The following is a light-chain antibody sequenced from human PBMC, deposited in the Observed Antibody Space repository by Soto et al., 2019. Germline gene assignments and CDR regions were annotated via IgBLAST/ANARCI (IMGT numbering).Light chain of an antibody. Sequence: EIVLTQSPGTLSLSPGERATLSCSASQSVSSSYLAGYQQKPGQAPRLLIYGASSRATGIPDRFSGSGSGTDFTLTISRLEPEDFSVYYCQQYGSSPLYTFGHGTKLEIK. CDR1: QSVSSSY. CDR3: QQYGSSPLYT. CDR2: GAS. V-gene: IGKV3-20*01. J-gene: IGKJ2*01.